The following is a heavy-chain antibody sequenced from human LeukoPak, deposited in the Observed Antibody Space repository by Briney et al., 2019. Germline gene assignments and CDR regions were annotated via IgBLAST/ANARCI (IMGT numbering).Heavy chain of an antibody. CDR1: GFSLSTSGMR. V-gene: IGHV2-70*04. D-gene: IGHD3-22*01. J-gene: IGHJ4*02. CDR2: IDWDDDK. Sequence: ESGPALVKXTQTLTLTCTFSGFSLSTSGMRVSWIRQPPGKALEWLARIDWDDDKFYSTSLKTRLTISKDTSKNQVVLTVTNMDPVDTATYYCALGYYYDSSGYYGYFDYWGPGTLVAVSS. CDR3: ALGYYYDSSGYYGYFDY.